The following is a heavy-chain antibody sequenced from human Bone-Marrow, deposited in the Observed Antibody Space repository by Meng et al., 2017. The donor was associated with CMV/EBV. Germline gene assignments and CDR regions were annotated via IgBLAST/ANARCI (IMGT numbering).Heavy chain of an antibody. CDR3: ARGDCSSTSCYTPPYYYYGMDV. CDR2: IYYSGST. J-gene: IGHJ6*02. Sequence: GSLRLSCTVSGGSISSYYWSWIRQPPGKGLEWIGYIYYSGSTNYNPSLKSRVTISVDTSKNQFSLKLSSVTAADTAVYYCARGDCSSTSCYTPPYYYYGMDVWGQGTTVTVSS. V-gene: IGHV4-59*08. CDR1: GGSISSYY. D-gene: IGHD2-2*02.